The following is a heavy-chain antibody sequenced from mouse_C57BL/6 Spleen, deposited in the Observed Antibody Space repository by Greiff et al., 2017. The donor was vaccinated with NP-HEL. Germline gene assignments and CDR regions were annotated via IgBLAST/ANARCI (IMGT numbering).Heavy chain of an antibody. CDR2: IDPETGGT. CDR1: GYTFTDYE. CDR3: TRFPYYSNSGGFAY. J-gene: IGHJ3*01. Sequence: QVQLQQSGAELVRPGASVTLSCKASGYTFTDYEMHWVKQTPVPGLEWIGAIDPETGGTAYNQKFKGKAILTADKSSSTAYMELRSLTSEDSAVYYCTRFPYYSNSGGFAYWGQGTLVTVSA. D-gene: IGHD2-5*01. V-gene: IGHV1-15*01.